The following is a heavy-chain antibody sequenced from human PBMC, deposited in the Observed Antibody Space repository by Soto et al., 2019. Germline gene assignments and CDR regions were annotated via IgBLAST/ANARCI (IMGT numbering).Heavy chain of an antibody. Sequence: PSETLSLTCTVSGGSMSSSNWWNWVRQSPGKGLEWIGEAHHSGRTNYNPSLKSRLTISVDTSKNQFSLKLTSVTAADTAVYYCARGRGFGVVIIWFDPWGQGTLVTVSS. CDR3: ARGRGFGVVIIWFDP. CDR1: GGSMSSSNW. CDR2: AHHSGRT. D-gene: IGHD3-3*01. V-gene: IGHV4-4*02. J-gene: IGHJ5*02.